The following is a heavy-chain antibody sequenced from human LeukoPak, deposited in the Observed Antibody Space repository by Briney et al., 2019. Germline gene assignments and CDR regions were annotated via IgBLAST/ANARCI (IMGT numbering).Heavy chain of an antibody. J-gene: IGHJ4*02. CDR1: GFTVSSNS. Sequence: PGGSLRLSCTVSGFTVSSNSMSWVRQAPGKGLEWVSAISGSGGSTYSADSVKGRFTISRDNSKNTLYLQMNSLRAEDTAVYYCARAHPGDYSDFQFDYWGQGTLVTVSS. D-gene: IGHD4-11*01. CDR2: ISGSGGST. V-gene: IGHV3-23*01. CDR3: ARAHPGDYSDFQFDY.